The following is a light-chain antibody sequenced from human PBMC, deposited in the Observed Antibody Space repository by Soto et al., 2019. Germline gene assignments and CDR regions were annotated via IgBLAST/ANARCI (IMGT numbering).Light chain of an antibody. J-gene: IGKJ2*01. CDR1: QSISSW. V-gene: IGKV1-5*01. CDR3: QQYNSYSPGYT. Sequence: DIQMTQSPSTLSASVGDRVTITCRASQSISSWLAWYQQKPGKAPKLLIYDASSLESGVPSRFSGSGSGTEFTLTISGLQPDDFATYYCQQYNSYSPGYTFGQGTKLEIK. CDR2: DAS.